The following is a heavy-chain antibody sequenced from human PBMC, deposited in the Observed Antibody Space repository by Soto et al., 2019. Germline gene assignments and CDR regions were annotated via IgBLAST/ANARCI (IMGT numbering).Heavy chain of an antibody. CDR3: ARKYSGSHIDY. D-gene: IGHD1-26*01. Sequence: GGSLRLSCAASGFTFSSYWMSWVRQAPGKGLEWVANIKQDGSEKYYVDSVKGRFTTSRDNAKNSLYLQMNSLRAEDTAVYYCARKYSGSHIDYWGQGTLVTVSS. CDR2: IKQDGSEK. CDR1: GFTFSSYW. J-gene: IGHJ4*02. V-gene: IGHV3-7*03.